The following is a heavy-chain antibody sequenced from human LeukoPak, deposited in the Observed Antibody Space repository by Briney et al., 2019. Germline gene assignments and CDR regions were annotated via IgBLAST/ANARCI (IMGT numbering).Heavy chain of an antibody. J-gene: IGHJ4*02. V-gene: IGHV1-46*01. Sequence: ASVKVSCTASGYPFTSYYMHWVRQAPGQGLEWMGIMNPSGGSTTHAQKFQGRVTMTRDTSTGTVYMELSSLRSEDTAVYYCTSSSSEETIAYWGQGTLVTVSS. CDR2: MNPSGGST. D-gene: IGHD6-6*01. CDR3: TSSSSEETIAY. CDR1: GYPFTSYY.